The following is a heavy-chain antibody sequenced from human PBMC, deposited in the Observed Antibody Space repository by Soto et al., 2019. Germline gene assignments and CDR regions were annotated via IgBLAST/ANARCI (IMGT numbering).Heavy chain of an antibody. CDR2: INAGNGNT. CDR3: ARATSSIVIWFDP. Sequence: ASVKVSCKASGYTFTSYAMHWVRQAPGQRLEWMGWINAGNGNTKYSQKFQGRVTITRDTSASTAYMELSSLRSEDTAVYYCARATSSIVIWFDPWGQGTLVTVSS. D-gene: IGHD3-16*02. V-gene: IGHV1-3*01. J-gene: IGHJ5*02. CDR1: GYTFTSYA.